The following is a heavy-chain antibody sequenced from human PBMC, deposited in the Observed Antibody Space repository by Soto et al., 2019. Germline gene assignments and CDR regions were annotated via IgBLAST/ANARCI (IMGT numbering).Heavy chain of an antibody. CDR1: GFTFTSSA. CDR3: AADGGGYSYGSSDY. Sequence: ASVKVSCKASGFTFTSSAVQWVRQARGQRLEWIGWIVVGSGNTNYAQKFQERVTITRDMSTSTAYMELSSLRSEDTAVYYCAADGGGYSYGSSDYWGQGTLVTVSS. D-gene: IGHD5-18*01. V-gene: IGHV1-58*01. J-gene: IGHJ4*02. CDR2: IVVGSGNT.